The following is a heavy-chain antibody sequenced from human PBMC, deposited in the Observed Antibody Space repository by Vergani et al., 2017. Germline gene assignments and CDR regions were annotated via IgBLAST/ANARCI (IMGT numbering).Heavy chain of an antibody. Sequence: QVQLQESGPGLVKPSQTLSLTCTVSGGSISSGSYYWSWIRQPAGKGLEWIGRIYTSGSTNYNPSLKSRVTISVDTSKNQFSLKLSSVTAADTAVYYCARVSYSSGWYDRKWGAFDIWGQGTMVTVSS. V-gene: IGHV4-61*02. D-gene: IGHD6-19*01. CDR1: GGSISSGSYY. CDR2: IYTSGST. J-gene: IGHJ3*02. CDR3: ARVSYSSGWYDRKWGAFDI.